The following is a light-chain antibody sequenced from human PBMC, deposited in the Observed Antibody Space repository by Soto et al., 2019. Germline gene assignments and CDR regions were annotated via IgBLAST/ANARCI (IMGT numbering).Light chain of an antibody. CDR1: SSDVGGYNF. CDR2: EVS. CDR3: SSYTLRNTLVL. V-gene: IGLV2-14*01. Sequence: QPASVSGSPGQSITISCTGTSSDVGGYNFVSWYQQHPGKAPRLIIYEVSSRPSGVSYRFSGSKSGNTASLTISGLQAEDEADYYCSSYTLRNTLVLFGGGTKVTVL. J-gene: IGLJ3*02.